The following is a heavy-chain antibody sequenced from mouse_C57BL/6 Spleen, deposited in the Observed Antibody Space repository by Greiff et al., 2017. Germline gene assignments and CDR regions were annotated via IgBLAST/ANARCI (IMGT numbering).Heavy chain of an antibody. Sequence: EVQLQQSGAELVRPGASVKLSCTASGFNIKDYYMHWVKQRPEQGLEWIGRIDPEDGDTEYAPKFQGKATMTADTSSNTAYLQLSSLTSEDTAGYYSTPFSYYYSSIYRYFDVWGTGTPVTVSA. V-gene: IGHV14-1*01. CDR2: IDPEDGDT. CDR3: TPFSYYYSSIYRYFDV. J-gene: IGHJ1*03. CDR1: GFNIKDYY. D-gene: IGHD1-1*01.